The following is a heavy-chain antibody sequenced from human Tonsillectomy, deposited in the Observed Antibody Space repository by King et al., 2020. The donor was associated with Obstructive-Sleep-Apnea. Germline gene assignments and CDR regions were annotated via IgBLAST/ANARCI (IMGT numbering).Heavy chain of an antibody. Sequence: VQLVESGGGLVQPGGSLRLSCAASGFSFSTNWMHWVRQAPGKGLVWVSTINSDGRTTTNADPVKGRFTISRDNPKNTVYLQMNSLRAEDTAIYYCARDRFYSLDVWGQGTTVTVSS. CDR1: GFSFSTNW. V-gene: IGHV3-74*03. CDR2: INSDGRTT. J-gene: IGHJ6*02. CDR3: ARDRFYSLDV.